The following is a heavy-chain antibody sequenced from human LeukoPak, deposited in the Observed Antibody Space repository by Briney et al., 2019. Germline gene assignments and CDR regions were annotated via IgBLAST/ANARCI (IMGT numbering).Heavy chain of an antibody. CDR2: ISHSGGTI. CDR3: ARAPFDTKGYYQAPIRFDA. CDR1: GFTFGNSY. Sequence: GGSLRLSCAASGFTFGNSYMSWLRQAPGNGLQWVSYISHSGGTIHYADSVKGRFTISRDNAKNSLYLQMDSLRAEDEDVYFCARAPFDTKGYYQAPIRFDAWGQGTLVTVSS. J-gene: IGHJ5*02. V-gene: IGHV3-11*01. D-gene: IGHD3-22*01.